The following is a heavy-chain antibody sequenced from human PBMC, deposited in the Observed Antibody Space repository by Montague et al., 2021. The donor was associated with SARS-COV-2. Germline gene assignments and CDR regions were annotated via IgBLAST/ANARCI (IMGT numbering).Heavy chain of an antibody. Sequence: SLRLSCAASGFTFSNYWMHWVRQAPGKGLVWVSRINSDGSSTTYADSVKGRFTISRDNAKNTVYLQMDSLRAEDSAVYYCASDSRYSGYEADYWGQGTLVTVS. J-gene: IGHJ4*02. D-gene: IGHD5-12*01. CDR1: GFTFSNYW. V-gene: IGHV3-74*01. CDR3: ASDSRYSGYEADY. CDR2: INSDGSST.